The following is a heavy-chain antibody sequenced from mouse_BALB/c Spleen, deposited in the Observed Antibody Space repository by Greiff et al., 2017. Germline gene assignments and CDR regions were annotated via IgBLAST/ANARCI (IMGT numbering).Heavy chain of an antibody. CDR2: INPDSSTI. V-gene: IGHV4-1*02. Sequence: EVKLMESGGGLVQPGGSLKLSCAASGFDFSRYWMSWVRQAPGKGLEWIGEINPDSSTINYTPSLKDKFIISRDNAKNTLYLQMSRVRSEDTALYYCARTGGYYAMDDWGQGTSVTGSS. CDR3: ARTGGYYAMDD. J-gene: IGHJ4*01. CDR1: GFDFSRYW.